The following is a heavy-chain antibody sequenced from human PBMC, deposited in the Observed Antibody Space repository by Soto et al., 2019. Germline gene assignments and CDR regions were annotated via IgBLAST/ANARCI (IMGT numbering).Heavy chain of an antibody. CDR1: GGTFSSYA. V-gene: IGHV1-69*01. CDR2: IIPIFGTA. CDR3: ARTYYDILTGYYVPYYFDY. D-gene: IGHD3-9*01. Sequence: QVQLVQSGAEVKKPGSSVKVSCKASGGTFSSYAISWVQQAPGQGLEWMGGIIPIFGTANYAQKFQGRVTITADESTSTAYMELSSLRSEDTAVYYCARTYYDILTGYYVPYYFDYWGQGTLVTVSS. J-gene: IGHJ4*02.